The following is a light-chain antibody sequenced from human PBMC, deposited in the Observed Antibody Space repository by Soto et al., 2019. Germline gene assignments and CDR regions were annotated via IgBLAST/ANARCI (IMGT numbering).Light chain of an antibody. CDR1: SSDVGGYNY. CDR2: EVS. J-gene: IGLJ3*02. Sequence: QSVLTQPPSASGSPGQSVTISCTGTSSDVGGYNYVSWYQQHPGKAPKVVIYEVSKRPSGVPDRFSGSKSGHTASLTVSGLQTEDEADYYCSSYAGSNNIWVFGGGTKLTVL. CDR3: SSYAGSNNIWV. V-gene: IGLV2-8*01.